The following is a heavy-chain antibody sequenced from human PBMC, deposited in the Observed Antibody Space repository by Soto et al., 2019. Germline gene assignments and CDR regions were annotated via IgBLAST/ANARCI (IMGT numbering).Heavy chain of an antibody. CDR2: ISSDGSST. CDR3: ARVAYCSSSSCYSYFDS. D-gene: IGHD2-2*01. CDR1: GFTLSNYW. V-gene: IGHV3-74*01. J-gene: IGHJ4*02. Sequence: EVQLVESGGGLVQPGGSLRLSCAASGFTLSNYWMHWARQAPGKGLVWVSRISSDGSSTNYADSVKGRFTISRDNAKNTLHLQMNSLRAEDTAVYYCARVAYCSSSSCYSYFDSWGQGTLVTVSS.